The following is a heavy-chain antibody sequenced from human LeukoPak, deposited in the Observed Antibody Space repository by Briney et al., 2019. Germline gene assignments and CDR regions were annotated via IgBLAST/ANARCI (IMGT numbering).Heavy chain of an antibody. Sequence: NPSQTLSLTCTVSGGSISSGGYYWSWIRQHPGKGLEWIGYIYYSGSTYYNPSLKSRVTISVDTSKNQFSLKLSSVTAADTAVYYCARTTRRMDSPDSYCYYMDVWGKGTTVTVSS. J-gene: IGHJ6*03. D-gene: IGHD1-14*01. V-gene: IGHV4-31*03. CDR1: GGSISSGGYY. CDR2: IYYSGST. CDR3: ARTTRRMDSPDSYCYYMDV.